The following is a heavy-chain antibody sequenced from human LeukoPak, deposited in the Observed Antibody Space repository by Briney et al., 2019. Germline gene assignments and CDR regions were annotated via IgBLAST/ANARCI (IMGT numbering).Heavy chain of an antibody. J-gene: IGHJ3*02. CDR3: AVGIDLYDAFDI. Sequence: ASVKVSCKASGYTFTSYDINWVRQATGQGLEWMGWMNPNSGNTGYAQKFQGRVTMTRNTSISTAYMELSSLRSEDTAVYYCAVGIDLYDAFDIWGQGTMVTVSS. CDR2: MNPNSGNT. CDR1: GYTFTSYD. V-gene: IGHV1-8*01. D-gene: IGHD2-21*01.